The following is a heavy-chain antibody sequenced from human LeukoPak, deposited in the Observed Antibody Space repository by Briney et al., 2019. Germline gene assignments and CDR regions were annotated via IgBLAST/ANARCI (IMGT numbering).Heavy chain of an antibody. V-gene: IGHV4-30-4*01. CDR2: IYYSGST. CDR1: GGSISSGDYY. CDR3: ARSTYCSGGSCYLPFDY. J-gene: IGHJ4*02. Sequence: SQTLSLTCTVSGGSISSGDYYWSWIRQPPGKGLEWIGYIYYSGSTYYNPSLKSRVTISVDTSKNQFSLKLSSVTAADTAVYYCARSTYCSGGSCYLPFDYWGQGTLVTVSS. D-gene: IGHD2-15*01.